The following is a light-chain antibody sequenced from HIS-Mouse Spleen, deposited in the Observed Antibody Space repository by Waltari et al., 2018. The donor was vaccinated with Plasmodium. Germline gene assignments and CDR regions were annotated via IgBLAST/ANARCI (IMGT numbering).Light chain of an antibody. Sequence: SYELTQPPSVSVSPGPTARITCSGDALPQKYAYWYQQKSGQVPVLVIYEDSKRPSGIPERFSGSSSGTMATLTISGAQVEDEADYYCYSTDSSGNHRVFGGGTKLTVL. CDR3: YSTDSSGNHRV. CDR2: EDS. CDR1: ALPQKY. J-gene: IGLJ3*02. V-gene: IGLV3-10*01.